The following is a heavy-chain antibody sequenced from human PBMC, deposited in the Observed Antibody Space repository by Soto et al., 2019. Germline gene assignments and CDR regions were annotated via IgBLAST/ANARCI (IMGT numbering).Heavy chain of an antibody. V-gene: IGHV3-23*01. D-gene: IGHD3-22*01. CDR3: AKRTDSSGYYYTFDY. CDR2: IGDSGGST. CDR1: GFTFSSYA. Sequence: PGGSLRLSCAASGFTFSSYAMSWVRQAPGKGLEWVSGIGDSGGSTYYADSVKGRFTISRDNSKNTLYLQMNSLRAEDTAVYYCAKRTDSSGYYYTFDYWGQGTLVTVSS. J-gene: IGHJ4*02.